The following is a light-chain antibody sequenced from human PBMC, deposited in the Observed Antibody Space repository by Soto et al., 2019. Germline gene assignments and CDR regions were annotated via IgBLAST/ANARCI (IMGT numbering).Light chain of an antibody. V-gene: IGLV2-14*01. CDR3: SSYTGGNPSYV. CDR1: SSDVGAYNY. Sequence: QSALTQPASVSGSPGQSITISCTGTSSDVGAYNYVSWYQQHPDKAPKLMIYEVSNRPSGISNRFSASKSGNTASLTISGLQAEDEADYYCSSYTGGNPSYVFGTGTKLTVL. CDR2: EVS. J-gene: IGLJ1*01.